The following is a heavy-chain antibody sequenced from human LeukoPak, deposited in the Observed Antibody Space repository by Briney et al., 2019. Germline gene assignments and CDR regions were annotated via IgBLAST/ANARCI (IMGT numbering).Heavy chain of an antibody. CDR1: GVSISSSNSY. J-gene: IGHJ4*02. V-gene: IGHV4-39*07. CDR3: AREMITFGGVIAYFDY. D-gene: IGHD3-16*02. Sequence: SETLSLTCTVSGVSISSSNSYWGWIRQPPGKGLEWIGSIYYSGSTYYNPSLKSRVTISVDTSKNQFSLKLSSVTAADTAVYYCAREMITFGGVIAYFDYWGQGTLVTVSS. CDR2: IYYSGST.